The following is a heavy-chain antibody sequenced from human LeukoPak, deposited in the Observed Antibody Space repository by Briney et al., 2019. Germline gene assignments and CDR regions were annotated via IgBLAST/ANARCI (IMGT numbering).Heavy chain of an antibody. CDR3: ARLNWNYDVDY. V-gene: IGHV4-39*01. Sequence: GLEWIGSIYYSGSTYYNPSLKSRVTISVDTSKNQFSLKLSSVTAADTAVYYCARLNWNYDVDYWGQGTLVTVSS. D-gene: IGHD1-7*01. J-gene: IGHJ4*02. CDR2: IYYSGST.